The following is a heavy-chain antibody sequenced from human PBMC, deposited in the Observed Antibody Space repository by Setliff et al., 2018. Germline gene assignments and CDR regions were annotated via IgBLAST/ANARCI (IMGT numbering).Heavy chain of an antibody. CDR2: INHSGST. CDR3: ARVGSGWYDFDY. CDR1: GGSFSGYY. D-gene: IGHD6-19*01. V-gene: IGHV4-34*01. J-gene: IGHJ4*02. Sequence: SETLSLTCAVYGGSFSGYYWSWIRQPPGKGLEWIGEINHSGSTNYNPSLKSRVTISVDTSKNQFPLKLSSVTAADTAVYYCARVGSGWYDFDYWGQGTLVTVSS.